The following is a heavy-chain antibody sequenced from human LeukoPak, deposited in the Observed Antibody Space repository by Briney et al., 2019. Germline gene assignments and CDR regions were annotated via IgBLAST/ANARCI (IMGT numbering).Heavy chain of an antibody. D-gene: IGHD5-24*01. Sequence: PGGSLRLSCAAFGFTFSSYGMSWVRQAPGKGLEWVSAISSSGDSRYYADAVKGRFTISRDTPKNTLYLQMNSLRAEDTAVYYCAKENYMPTHFDYWGQGTLVTVSS. CDR3: AKENYMPTHFDY. V-gene: IGHV3-23*01. J-gene: IGHJ4*02. CDR2: ISSSGDSR. CDR1: GFTFSSYG.